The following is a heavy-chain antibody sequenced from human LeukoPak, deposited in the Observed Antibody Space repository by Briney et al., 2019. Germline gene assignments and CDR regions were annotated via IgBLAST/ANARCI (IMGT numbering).Heavy chain of an antibody. J-gene: IGHJ4*02. CDR1: GFTFSSYA. Sequence: GGSLRLSCAASGFTFSSYAMSWVRQAPGKGLEWVSAISGSGGSTYYADSVKGRFTISRDNSKNTLYLQMNSLRAEDTAVYYCAKGSFPVLTGYNDYWGQGTLVTVSS. CDR3: AKGSFPVLTGYNDY. D-gene: IGHD3-9*01. V-gene: IGHV3-23*01. CDR2: ISGSGGST.